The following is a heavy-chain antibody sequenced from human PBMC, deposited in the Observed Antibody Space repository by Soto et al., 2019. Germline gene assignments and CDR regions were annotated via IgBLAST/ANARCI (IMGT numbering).Heavy chain of an antibody. D-gene: IGHD2-2*01. CDR2: MNPNSGNT. Sequence: QVQLVQSGAEVKKPGASVKVSCKASGYTFTSYDINWVRQATGQGLEGMGWMNPNSGNTGYAQKFQGRVTMTRNTSISTAYMELSSLRSEDTAVYYWASERGAISPLDYWGQGTLVTVSS. CDR3: ASERGAISPLDY. CDR1: GYTFTSYD. V-gene: IGHV1-8*01. J-gene: IGHJ4*02.